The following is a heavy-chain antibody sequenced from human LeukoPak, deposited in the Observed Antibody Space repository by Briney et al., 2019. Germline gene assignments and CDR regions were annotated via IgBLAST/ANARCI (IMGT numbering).Heavy chain of an antibody. Sequence: SETLSLTCTVSGGSISSYYWGWIRQPPGKGLEWIGSIYYSGSTYYNPSLKSRVTISVDTSKNQFSLKLSSVTAADTAVYYCARGTLWFGESQFDYWGQGTLVTVSS. V-gene: IGHV4-39*07. D-gene: IGHD3-10*01. CDR2: IYYSGST. CDR1: GGSISSYY. CDR3: ARGTLWFGESQFDY. J-gene: IGHJ4*02.